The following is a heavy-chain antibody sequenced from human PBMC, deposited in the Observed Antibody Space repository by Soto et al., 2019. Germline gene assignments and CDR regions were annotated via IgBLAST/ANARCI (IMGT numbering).Heavy chain of an antibody. CDR3: AAGGSGYYAI. CDR1: GFTFSTYW. V-gene: IGHV3-74*01. D-gene: IGHD3-22*01. CDR2: IKTDGTYA. J-gene: IGHJ4*02. Sequence: EVQLVESGGDLVQPGGSLRLSCAASGFTFSTYWMHWVRQAPGKGLLWVSRIKTDGTYATYADSVEGRFTISRDNAKNTLYLQMNRLRVEDAAVYYCAAGGSGYYAIWGQGTLVTVSS.